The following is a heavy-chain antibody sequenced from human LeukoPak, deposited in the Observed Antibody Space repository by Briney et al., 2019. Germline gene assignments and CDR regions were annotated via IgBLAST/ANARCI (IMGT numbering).Heavy chain of an antibody. CDR1: GGSISSYY. J-gene: IGHJ5*02. CDR2: ISTSGNT. V-gene: IGHV4-4*09. D-gene: IGHD3-10*01. Sequence: PSETLSLTCTVSGGSISSYYWSWIRQPPGKGLEWIGFISTSGNTNYIPSLKSRVTMSLDTSKNQFSLRLTSVTAADTAVYYCERYYYGSGSHYNVAWFDPWGQGTLVTVSS. CDR3: ERYYYGSGSHYNVAWFDP.